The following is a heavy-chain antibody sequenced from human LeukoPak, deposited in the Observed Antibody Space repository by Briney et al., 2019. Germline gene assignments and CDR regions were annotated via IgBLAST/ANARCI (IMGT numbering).Heavy chain of an antibody. V-gene: IGHV4-34*01. Sequence: PSETLSLTCAVYGGSFSGYYWSWIRQPPGKGLEWIGEINHSGSTNYNPSLKSRVTISVDTSKNQFSLKLSSVTAADTAVYYCARDPRVKRMGATGAFDIWGQGTMVTVSS. CDR3: ARDPRVKRMGATGAFDI. CDR1: GGSFSGYY. CDR2: INHSGST. J-gene: IGHJ3*02. D-gene: IGHD1-26*01.